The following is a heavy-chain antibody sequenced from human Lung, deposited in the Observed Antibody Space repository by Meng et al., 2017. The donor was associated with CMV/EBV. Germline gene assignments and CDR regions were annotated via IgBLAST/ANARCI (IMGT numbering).Heavy chain of an antibody. D-gene: IGHD2-2*02. V-gene: IGHV1-69*10. CDR1: GGTFSSYA. CDR3: ARGGTVVPAAIRGRGWFDP. CDR2: IIPILGIA. J-gene: IGHJ5*02. Sequence: SVXVSXXASGGTFSSYAISWVRQAPGQGLEWMGGIIPILGIANYAQKFQGRVTITADKSTSTAYMELSSLRSEDTAVYYCARGGTVVPAAIRGRGWFDPWGQGTXVTVSS.